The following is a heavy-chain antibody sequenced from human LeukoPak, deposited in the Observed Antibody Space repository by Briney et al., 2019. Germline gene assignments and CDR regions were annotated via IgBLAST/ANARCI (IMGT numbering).Heavy chain of an antibody. J-gene: IGHJ4*02. CDR2: ISHRGDST. CDR3: AKDRGIISDY. V-gene: IGHV3-23*01. D-gene: IGHD3-10*01. CDR1: GFTFSSYA. Sequence: GGSLRLSCAASGFTFSSYAMSWVRQAPGKGLEWVSSISHRGDSTDYADSVQGRFTISRDNSKNTLFLQMSSLRAEDTAVYYCAKDRGIISDYWGQGTLVTVSS.